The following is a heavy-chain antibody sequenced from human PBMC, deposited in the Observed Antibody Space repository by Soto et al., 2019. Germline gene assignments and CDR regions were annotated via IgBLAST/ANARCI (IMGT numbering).Heavy chain of an antibody. D-gene: IGHD1-1*01. J-gene: IGHJ4*02. CDR1: GDTVSSNSAA. Sequence: QVQLQQSGPGLVKPSQTLSLTCAISGDTVSSNSAAWNWIRQSPSRSLEWLGRTYYRSKWYNDYPVSVKSRVTINPDTSKNQFSLQLNSVTAEDTALYYCARQESVDGNPLDFWGQGTLVTVSS. V-gene: IGHV6-1*01. CDR3: ARQESVDGNPLDF. CDR2: TYYRSKWYN.